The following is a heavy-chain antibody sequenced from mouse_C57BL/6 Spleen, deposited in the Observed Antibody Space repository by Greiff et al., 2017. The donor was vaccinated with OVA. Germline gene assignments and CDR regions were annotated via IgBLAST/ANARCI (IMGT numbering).Heavy chain of an antibody. CDR1: GYTFTSYW. CDR2: IHPNSGST. D-gene: IGHD2-10*02. Sequence: QVQLQQSGAELVKPGASVKLSCKASGYTFTSYWMHWVKQRPGQGLEWIGMIHPNSGSTNYNEKFKSKATLTVDKSSSTAYMQRSSLTSEDSAVYYGARREGYGNSFDYWGQGTTLTVSS. J-gene: IGHJ2*01. CDR3: ARREGYGNSFDY. V-gene: IGHV1-64*01.